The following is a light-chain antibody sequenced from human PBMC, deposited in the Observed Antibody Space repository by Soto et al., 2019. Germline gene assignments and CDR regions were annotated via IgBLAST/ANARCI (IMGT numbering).Light chain of an antibody. CDR1: QSISTW. CDR3: QQYKTYTT. Sequence: DIQMTQSPSTLSASVGARVTITCRASQSISTWLVWYQQKPGKAPKVLIYDASSLQSGVPSRFSGHGSGTDFTLTISSLTPDDSAIYYCQQYKTYTTFGQGTKLEIK. V-gene: IGKV1-5*01. J-gene: IGKJ2*01. CDR2: DAS.